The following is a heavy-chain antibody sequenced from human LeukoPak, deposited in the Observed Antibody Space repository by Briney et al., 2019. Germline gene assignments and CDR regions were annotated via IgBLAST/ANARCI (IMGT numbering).Heavy chain of an antibody. CDR1: GFTFRSYG. J-gene: IGHJ4*02. CDR3: TRDWRNLGYDY. Sequence: PGGSLRLSCAASGFTFRSYGMHWVRQAPGKGLMWVSRIEGDGNRITYADSVKGRFTISRDNAKNTLYLQMNSLRAEDTAVYYCTRDWRNLGYDYWGQGTLVTVSS. CDR2: IEGDGNRI. V-gene: IGHV3-74*01. D-gene: IGHD5-12*01.